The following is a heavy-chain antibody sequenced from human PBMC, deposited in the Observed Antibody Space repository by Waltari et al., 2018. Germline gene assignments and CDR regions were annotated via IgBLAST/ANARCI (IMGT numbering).Heavy chain of an antibody. Sequence: QVQLVQSGAEVTKPGSSLKVSCKASGGTFSSYTISWVRQAPGQGLEWLGRIIPSLGIANYEQKFQGRVTSTADKSTSTAYMELSSLRSEDTAVYYCARSSHDYYGSGSCDYWGQGTLVTVSS. V-gene: IGHV1-69*02. J-gene: IGHJ4*02. CDR2: IIPSLGIA. D-gene: IGHD3-10*01. CDR1: GGTFSSYT. CDR3: ARSSHDYYGSGSCDY.